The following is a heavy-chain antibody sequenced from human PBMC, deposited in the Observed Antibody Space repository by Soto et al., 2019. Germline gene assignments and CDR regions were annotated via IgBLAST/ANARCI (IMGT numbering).Heavy chain of an antibody. Sequence: SETLSLTCTVSGCSMSSGIYYWSWIRQPPGKGLECIGFTSYSGTTYYNTSLWSRVSMSVDTSKNQFSLHVNSVTAADTAVYYCARGGTYYDSWNYGMDVWGQGTTVTVSS. J-gene: IGHJ6*02. V-gene: IGHV4-30-4*01. D-gene: IGHD3-3*01. CDR3: ARGGTYYDSWNYGMDV. CDR1: GCSMSSGIYY. CDR2: TSYSGTT.